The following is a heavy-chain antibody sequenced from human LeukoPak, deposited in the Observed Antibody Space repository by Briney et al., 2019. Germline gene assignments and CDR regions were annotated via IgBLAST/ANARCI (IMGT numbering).Heavy chain of an antibody. CDR2: ISYDGSNK. J-gene: IGHJ6*01. Sequence: SCKASEYTFTGYYMHWVRQAPGKGLEWVAVISYDGSNKYYADSVKGRFTISRDNSKNTLYLQMNSLRAEDTAVYYCAKDNQNIKSLAVAGKALHYYYYGMDVWGQGTTVTVSS. CDR3: AKDNQNIKSLAVAGKALHYYYYGMDV. V-gene: IGHV3-30*18. CDR1: EYTFTGYY. D-gene: IGHD6-19*01.